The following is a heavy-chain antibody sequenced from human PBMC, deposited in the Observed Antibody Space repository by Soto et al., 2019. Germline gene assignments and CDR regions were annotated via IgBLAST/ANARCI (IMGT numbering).Heavy chain of an antibody. CDR1: GYTFTSYA. V-gene: IGHV1-3*01. D-gene: IGHD1-26*01. Sequence: GASVKVSCKASGYTFTSYAMHWVRQAPGQRLEWMGWINAGNGNTKYSQKFQGRVTITRDTSASTAYMELSSLRSEDTAVYYCARDPIIVGAMGPSAFDIWGQGTMVTVSS. J-gene: IGHJ3*02. CDR3: ARDPIIVGAMGPSAFDI. CDR2: INAGNGNT.